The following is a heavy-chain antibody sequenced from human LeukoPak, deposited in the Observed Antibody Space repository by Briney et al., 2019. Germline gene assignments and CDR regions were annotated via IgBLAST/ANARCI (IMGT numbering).Heavy chain of an antibody. D-gene: IGHD6-13*01. Sequence: SETLSLTCTVSGGSISSSSYYWGWIRQPPGKGLEWIGSIYYRGNTYYNPSLKSRVTISVDTSKNQFSLKLSSVTAADTAVYYCARDRLTAAGARYFDYWGQGTLVTVSS. V-gene: IGHV4-39*07. J-gene: IGHJ4*02. CDR3: ARDRLTAAGARYFDY. CDR2: IYYRGNT. CDR1: GGSISSSSYY.